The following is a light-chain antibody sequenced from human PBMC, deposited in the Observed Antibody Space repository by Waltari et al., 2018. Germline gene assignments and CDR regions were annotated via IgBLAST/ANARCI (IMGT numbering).Light chain of an antibody. CDR1: NRDVGASHS. Sequence: QSALTQPASVSGSPGQSITISCTGTNRDVGASHSVSWHQQDPDKGVTVVISEVRKRPSGISYRFSGSKSGNTASLTISGLQAEDEALYYCSSYTTRGTLVFGGGTKLTVL. V-gene: IGLV2-14*01. CDR3: SSYTTRGTLV. CDR2: EVR. J-gene: IGLJ2*01.